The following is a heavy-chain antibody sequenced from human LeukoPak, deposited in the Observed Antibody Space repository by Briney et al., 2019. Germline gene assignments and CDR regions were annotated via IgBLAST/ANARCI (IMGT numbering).Heavy chain of an antibody. CDR2: INPSGGTT. D-gene: IGHD3-10*01. CDR3: ARAGSGRESYFDY. J-gene: IGHJ4*02. CDR1: GYTFINYY. Sequence: ASVKVSCKASGYTFINYYMHWVRQAPGQGLEWMGMINPSGGTTTYAQKFQGRVTMTRDTSTSTVYMELSSLRSEDTAVYYCARAGSGRESYFDYWGQGTLVTVSS. V-gene: IGHV1-46*01.